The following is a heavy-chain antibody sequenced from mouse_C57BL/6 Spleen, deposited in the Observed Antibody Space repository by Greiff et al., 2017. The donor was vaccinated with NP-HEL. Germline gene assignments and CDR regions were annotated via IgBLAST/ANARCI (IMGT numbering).Heavy chain of an antibody. D-gene: IGHD2-4*01. V-gene: IGHV3-6*01. CDR1: GYSITSGYY. J-gene: IGHJ2*01. CDR2: ISYDGSN. CDR3: ARDDYALDY. Sequence: VQLKESGPGLVKPSQSLSLTCSVTGYSITSGYYWNWIRQFPGNKLEWMGYISYDGSNNYNPSLKNRISITRDTSKNQFFLKLNSVTTEDTATYYCARDDYALDYWGQGTTLTVSS.